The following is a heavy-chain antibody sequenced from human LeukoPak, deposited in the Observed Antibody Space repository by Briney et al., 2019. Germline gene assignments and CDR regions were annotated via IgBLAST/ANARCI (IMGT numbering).Heavy chain of an antibody. J-gene: IGHJ4*02. D-gene: IGHD5-18*01. V-gene: IGHV5-51*01. Sequence: EESLKISCKGSGYSFTSYWIGWVRQMPGKGLEWMGIIYPGDSDTRYSPSFQGQVTISADKSISTAYLQWSSLKASDTAMYYCARQKYSYGYVFDYWGQGTLVTVSS. CDR1: GYSFTSYW. CDR3: ARQKYSYGYVFDY. CDR2: IYPGDSDT.